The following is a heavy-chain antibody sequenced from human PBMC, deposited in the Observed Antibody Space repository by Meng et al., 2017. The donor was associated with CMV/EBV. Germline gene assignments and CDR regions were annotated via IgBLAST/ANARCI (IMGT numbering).Heavy chain of an antibody. D-gene: IGHD3-22*01. Sequence: GESLKISCGASGFTFSNAWMNWVRQAPGKGLEWLGLIKSKTDGGTTDYAAPVKGRFSISRDVSKNTLYLQMNSLKTEDTAVYYCATAPGYYASSPFDYWGQGTMVTVSS. V-gene: IGHV3-15*01. CDR3: ATAPGYYASSPFDY. CDR1: GFTFSNAW. CDR2: IKSKTDGGTT. J-gene: IGHJ4*02.